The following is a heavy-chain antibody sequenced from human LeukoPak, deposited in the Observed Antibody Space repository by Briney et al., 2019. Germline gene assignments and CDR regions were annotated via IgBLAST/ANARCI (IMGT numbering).Heavy chain of an antibody. V-gene: IGHV4-4*07. CDR2: IFSSGPT. D-gene: IGHD2-15*01. CDR3: AREGCSGGVCYFDY. J-gene: IGHJ4*02. Sequence: SETLSLTYTVSGGSNSYYYWTWIRQPAGKGLEWIGRIFSSGPTNYTPSLRSRVTLSLDVSENQFSLKLSSVTAADTAVYFCAREGCSGGVCYFDYWGRGTLVTVSS. CDR1: GGSNSYYY.